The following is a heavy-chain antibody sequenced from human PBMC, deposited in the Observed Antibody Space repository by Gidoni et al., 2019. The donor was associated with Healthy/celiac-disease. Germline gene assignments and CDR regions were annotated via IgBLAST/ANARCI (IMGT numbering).Heavy chain of an antibody. V-gene: IGHV3-30*18. Sequence: QVHLVESGGGVVQPGRSLRLSCAASGFTFSSYGMHWVRQAPGKGLEWVAVISYDGSNKYYADSVKGRFTISRDNSKNTLYLQMNSLRAEDTAVYYCAKDQVWELLYGAFDIWGQGTMVTVSS. CDR3: AKDQVWELLYGAFDI. J-gene: IGHJ3*02. CDR2: ISYDGSNK. D-gene: IGHD1-26*01. CDR1: GFTFSSYG.